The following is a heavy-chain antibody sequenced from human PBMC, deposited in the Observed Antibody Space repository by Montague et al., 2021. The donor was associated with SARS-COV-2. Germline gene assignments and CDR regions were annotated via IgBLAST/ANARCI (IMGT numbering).Heavy chain of an antibody. D-gene: IGHD3-3*01. Sequence: SLRLSCAASGFTFSSYSMNWVRQAPGKGLEWVSSISSSSYIYYADSVKGRFTISRDNAKNSLYLQINSLRAEDTAVYYCARVREISYDFWSGPRVYMDVWGKGTTVTVSS. J-gene: IGHJ6*03. CDR3: ARVREISYDFWSGPRVYMDV. CDR2: ISSSSYI. V-gene: IGHV3-21*01. CDR1: GFTFSSYS.